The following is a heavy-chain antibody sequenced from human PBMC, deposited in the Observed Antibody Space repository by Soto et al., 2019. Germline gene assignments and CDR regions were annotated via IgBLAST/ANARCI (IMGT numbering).Heavy chain of an antibody. CDR1: GCTFTSYG. CDR2: ISAYNGNT. V-gene: IGHV1-18*04. Sequence: VASVKVSCKASGCTFTSYGISWVRQAPGQGLEWMGWISAYNGNTNYAQKLQGRVTMTTDTSTSTAYMELRSLRSDDTAAYYCAREGIREMYYYYYYGMDVWGQGTTVTVSS. CDR3: AREGIREMYYYYYYGMDV. D-gene: IGHD5-18*01. J-gene: IGHJ6*02.